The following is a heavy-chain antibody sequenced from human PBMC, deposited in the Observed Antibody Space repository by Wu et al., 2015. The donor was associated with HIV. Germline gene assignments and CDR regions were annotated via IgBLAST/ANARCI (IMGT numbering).Heavy chain of an antibody. CDR3: AREGGILPAARFTFDI. Sequence: QDQLVQSGAEVKKPGSTVRLSCKSSEGTFSNYAMNWVRQAPGQGLEWMGGIIPVLGTTNYAQKFQDRVTITADESTSTAYMDFKSLRSDDTAVYFCAREGGILPAARFTFDIWGQGTLVTVS. D-gene: IGHD2-2*01. CDR2: IIPVLGTT. J-gene: IGHJ3*02. V-gene: IGHV1-69*11. CDR1: EGTFSNYA.